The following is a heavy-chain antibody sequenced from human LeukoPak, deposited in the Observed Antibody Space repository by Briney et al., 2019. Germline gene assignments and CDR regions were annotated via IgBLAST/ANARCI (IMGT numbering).Heavy chain of an antibody. CDR1: GFTFSSYG. D-gene: IGHD6-13*01. J-gene: IGHJ4*02. CDR3: AKDGTSWYEVNY. CDR2: ISYDGSNK. V-gene: IGHV3-30*18. Sequence: PGGSLRLSCAASGFTFSSYGMHWVRQAPGKGLEWVAVISYDGSNKYYADSVKGRFTISRDNSKNTLYLQMNSLRAEDTAVYYCAKDGTSWYEVNYWGQGTLVNVSS.